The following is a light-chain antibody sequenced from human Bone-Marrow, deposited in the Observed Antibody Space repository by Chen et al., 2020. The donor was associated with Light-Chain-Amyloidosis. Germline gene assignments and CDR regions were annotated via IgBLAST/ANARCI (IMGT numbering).Light chain of an antibody. V-gene: IGLV3-21*02. CDR3: QVWFRSSDRPV. CDR2: DDS. CDR1: NIGSTS. Sequence: SYVLTQPSSVSVAPGQTATIACGGNNIGSTSVHWYQQTPGQAPLLIVYDDSDRPSGIPELMAASNSENTATQTVRRVEAGDEADYNCQVWFRSSDRPVLGGGTRLTVL. J-gene: IGLJ3*02.